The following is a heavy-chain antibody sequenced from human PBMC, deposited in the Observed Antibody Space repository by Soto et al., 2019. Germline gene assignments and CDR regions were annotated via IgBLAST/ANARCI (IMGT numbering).Heavy chain of an antibody. D-gene: IGHD3-22*01. CDR3: ARVRYHSSDYLSKWFDP. CDR1: GDSVRSGIYY. V-gene: IGHV4-61*01. J-gene: IGHJ5*02. Sequence: QVQLQESGPGLVKPSETLSLTCTVSGDSVRSGIYYWSWIRQPPGKRLELIGFIDYSGSTNHNPSLKSQVTISIDTSKNQFPLKLKSVTAADTAVYYCARVRYHSSDYLSKWFDPWGQGTLVTVSS. CDR2: IDYSGST.